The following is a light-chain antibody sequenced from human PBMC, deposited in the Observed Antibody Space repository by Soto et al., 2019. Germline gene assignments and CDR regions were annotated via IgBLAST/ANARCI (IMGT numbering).Light chain of an antibody. CDR1: QSIGSW. Sequence: DIQMTQDPSSLSVSVGDRVTIACRASQSIGSWLAWYQQKPGKAPKLLIYEASTLQSGVPLRFSGSGSGTEFTLTISSLRPDDFATYYCQQYDSYSWTFGQGTKVEI. CDR2: EAS. V-gene: IGKV1-5*01. J-gene: IGKJ1*01. CDR3: QQYDSYSWT.